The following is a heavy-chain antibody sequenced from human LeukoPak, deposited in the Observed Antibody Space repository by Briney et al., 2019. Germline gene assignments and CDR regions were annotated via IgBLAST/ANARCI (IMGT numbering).Heavy chain of an antibody. CDR1: GFTFSNYW. CDR3: AREALLEESEYFQY. Sequence: GGSLRLSCAASGFTFSNYWMHWVRQAPGKGLVWVSHINTDGSTTGYADSVKGRFTISRDNAQNTLYLQMNSLRAEDTAVYYCAREALLEESEYFQYWGQGTLVTVSS. V-gene: IGHV3-74*01. J-gene: IGHJ1*01. CDR2: INTDGSTT. D-gene: IGHD3-16*01.